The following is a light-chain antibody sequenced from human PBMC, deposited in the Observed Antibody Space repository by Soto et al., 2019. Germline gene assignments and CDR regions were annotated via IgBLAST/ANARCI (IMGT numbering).Light chain of an antibody. CDR1: QSISVS. V-gene: IGKV1-5*01. J-gene: IGKJ1*01. CDR3: QQYTENSGT. Sequence: IQMTQSPSTLSASVGDTVTITCRASQSISVSLAWYQQKPGKAPNLLIYDASSLESGVPSRFSGSESGTEFTLTISSLQPDDIATYYCQQYTENSGTFGQGTKVDIK. CDR2: DAS.